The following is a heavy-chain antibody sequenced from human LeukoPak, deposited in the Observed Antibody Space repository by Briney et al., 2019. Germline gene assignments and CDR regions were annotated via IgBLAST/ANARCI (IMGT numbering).Heavy chain of an antibody. Sequence: GGSLRLSCAASGFTFSSYGMHGVRQAPGKGLEWVAVISYDGSNKYYADSVKGRFTIFRDNSKNTLYLQMNSLRAEDTAVYYCATSRDFDLWGRGTLVTVSS. CDR1: GFTFSSYG. V-gene: IGHV3-30*03. J-gene: IGHJ2*01. CDR3: ATSRDFDL. CDR2: ISYDGSNK.